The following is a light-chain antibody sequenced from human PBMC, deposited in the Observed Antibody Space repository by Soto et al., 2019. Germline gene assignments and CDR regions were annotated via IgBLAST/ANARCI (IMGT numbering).Light chain of an antibody. CDR1: SSDVGAYKY. V-gene: IGLV2-14*03. CDR2: GVS. CDR3: SLFIGPTTPDV. Sequence: QSVLTQPASVSGSPGQSITISCTGTSSDVGAYKYVSWYQQHPGKVPKLIIYGVSNRPSGVSNRFSGSKPGNTAFLTISGLQHEDEADYYCSLFIGPTTPDVFGTGTKVTVL. J-gene: IGLJ1*01.